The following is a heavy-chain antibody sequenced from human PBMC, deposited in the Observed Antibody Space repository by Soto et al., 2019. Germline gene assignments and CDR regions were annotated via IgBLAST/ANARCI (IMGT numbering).Heavy chain of an antibody. D-gene: IGHD6-13*01. Sequence: QVQLVESGGGVVQPGRSLRLSCAASGFTFSTHAMHWVRQAPGKGLECVAIGSFDGSNKYYADSVKGRFTISRDNSKNTLYLQMSGLTPEDTAFYYCARDQTGITTAGGGRIDRWGQGTLVTVSS. CDR2: GSFDGSNK. V-gene: IGHV3-30-3*01. J-gene: IGHJ5*02. CDR3: ARDQTGITTAGGGRIDR. CDR1: GFTFSTHA.